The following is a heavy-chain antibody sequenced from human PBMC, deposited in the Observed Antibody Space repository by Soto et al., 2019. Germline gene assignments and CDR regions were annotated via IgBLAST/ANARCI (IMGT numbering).Heavy chain of an antibody. CDR1: GYDFNSYW. CDR3: ARGSPLYYYYYLDV. CDR2: IYPGDSET. J-gene: IGHJ6*03. Sequence: GESLKISCKGSGYDFNSYWIAWVRQMPGKGLEWMGIIYPGDSETRYSPSFQGQVTISGDKSISTAYLQWSSLKASDTAMYYCARGSPLYYYYYLDVWGKGTTVTVSS. V-gene: IGHV5-51*01.